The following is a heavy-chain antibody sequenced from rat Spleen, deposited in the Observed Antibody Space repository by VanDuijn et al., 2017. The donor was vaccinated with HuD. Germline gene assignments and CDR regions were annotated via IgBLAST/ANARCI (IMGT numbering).Heavy chain of an antibody. D-gene: IGHD5-1*01. CDR2: IKYDGTSP. J-gene: IGHJ2*01. CDR1: GFTFSDYY. V-gene: IGHV5-7*01. CDR3: ARRRRNWYYFDY. Sequence: EVQLVESGGGLVQPGGSLKLSCAASGFTFSDYYMAWVRQAPAKGLEWVATIKYDGTSPYYRDSVKGRFTISRDNAKSTLYLQMDSLRSEDTATYYCARRRRNWYYFDYWGQGVMVTVSS.